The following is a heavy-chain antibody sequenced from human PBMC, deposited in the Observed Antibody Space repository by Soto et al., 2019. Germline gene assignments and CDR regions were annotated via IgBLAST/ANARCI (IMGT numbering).Heavy chain of an antibody. D-gene: IGHD6-19*01. V-gene: IGHV3-23*01. J-gene: IGHJ4*02. CDR3: AKTPRQWLVYFDY. CDR2: ISGSGGTT. CDR1: GFTFSNYA. Sequence: EVQLLESGGGLVQPGGSLRLSCAASGFTFSNYAIAWVRQAPGKVLEWVSGISGSGGTTYYADSVKGRFTISRDNSKDTLHLQMNSLRAEDTAVYYCAKTPRQWLVYFDYWGQGALVTVSS.